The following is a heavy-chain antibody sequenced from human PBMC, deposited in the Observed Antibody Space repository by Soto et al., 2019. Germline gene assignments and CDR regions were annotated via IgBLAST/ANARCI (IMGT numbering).Heavy chain of an antibody. J-gene: IGHJ4*02. Sequence: GGSLRLPCAASGFTFSSYWMSWVRQAPGKGLEWVANIKQDGSEKYYVDSVKGRFTISRDNPKNSLYLQMNSLRAEDTAVYYCARGRRSWRYFDYWGQGTLVTVSS. CDR1: GFTFSSYW. CDR3: ARGRRSWRYFDY. D-gene: IGHD2-15*01. V-gene: IGHV3-7*01. CDR2: IKQDGSEK.